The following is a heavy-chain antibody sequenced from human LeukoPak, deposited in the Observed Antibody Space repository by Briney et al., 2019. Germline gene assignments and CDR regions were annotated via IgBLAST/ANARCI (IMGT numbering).Heavy chain of an antibody. J-gene: IGHJ5*02. CDR3: ARDSSSWGSLNYFDP. Sequence: ASVKVSCKASGYTFTGYYMHWVRQAPGQGLEWMGWINPNSGGTNYAQKFQGRVTMTRDTSISTAYMELSRLRSDDTALYYCARDSSSWGSLNYFDPWGQGTLVTVSS. CDR2: INPNSGGT. V-gene: IGHV1-2*02. D-gene: IGHD2-2*01. CDR1: GYTFTGYY.